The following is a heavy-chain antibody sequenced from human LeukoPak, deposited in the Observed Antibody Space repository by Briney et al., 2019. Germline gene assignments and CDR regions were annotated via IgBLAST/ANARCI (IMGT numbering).Heavy chain of an antibody. D-gene: IGHD3-10*01. CDR2: ISRNSAYI. Sequence: PGRSLRLSCVVYGLKFGDYALHGVRQAPGTGLEWLGGISRNSAYIAYGDSVKGRFTISRDNGRNSLYLHLNSLRTDDMALYFCANLGSGQEATWGQGTLVTVST. CDR3: ANLGSGQEAT. V-gene: IGHV3-9*03. J-gene: IGHJ1*01. CDR1: GLKFGDYA.